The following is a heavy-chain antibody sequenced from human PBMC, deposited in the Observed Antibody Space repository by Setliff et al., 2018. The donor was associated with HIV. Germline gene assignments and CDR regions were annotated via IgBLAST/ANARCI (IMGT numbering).Heavy chain of an antibody. D-gene: IGHD3-10*01. V-gene: IGHV1-3*01. Sequence: GASVKVSCKAYGYTFTTYGITWVRQAPGQSLEWMGWINVGKDDTKYSQEFQGRITITRDTSANTAYMELSSLRSDDTAVYFCARGALLAVFDFDYWGHGTLVTVSS. J-gene: IGHJ4*01. CDR3: ARGALLAVFDFDY. CDR2: INVGKDDT. CDR1: GYTFTTYG.